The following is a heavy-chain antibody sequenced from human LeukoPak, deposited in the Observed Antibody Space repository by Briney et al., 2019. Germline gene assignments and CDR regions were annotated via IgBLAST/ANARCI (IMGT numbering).Heavy chain of an antibody. CDR3: ARVSLGNNYGSGSYDY. J-gene: IGHJ4*02. CDR1: GFTFSSYN. D-gene: IGHD3-10*01. CDR2: INSGSTYI. Sequence: PGGSLRLSCAASGFTFSSYNMNWVRQAPGKGLEWVSSINSGSTYINYADSVKGRFTISRDNAESSLYLQMSSLRAEDTAVYYCARVSLGNNYGSGSYDYWGQGTLVTVSS. V-gene: IGHV3-21*01.